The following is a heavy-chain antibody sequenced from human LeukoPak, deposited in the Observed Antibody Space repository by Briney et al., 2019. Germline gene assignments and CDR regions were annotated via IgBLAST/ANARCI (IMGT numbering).Heavy chain of an antibody. Sequence: SGTLSLTCAVSGGSISSSNWWSWVRPPPGKGLEWIGEIYHSGSTNYNPSLKSRVTISVDKSKNQFSLKLSSVTAADTAVYYCARERGGYGDYDDFDYWGQGTLVTVSS. J-gene: IGHJ4*02. D-gene: IGHD4-17*01. CDR1: GGSISSSNW. CDR3: ARERGGYGDYDDFDY. CDR2: IYHSGST. V-gene: IGHV4-4*02.